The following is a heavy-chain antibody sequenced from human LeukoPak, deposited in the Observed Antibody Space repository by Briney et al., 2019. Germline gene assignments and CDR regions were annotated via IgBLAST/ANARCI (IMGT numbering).Heavy chain of an antibody. CDR1: GFTFSSHW. CDR3: AKDGNSGSYYGDYYYMDV. CDR2: IKEDGSET. V-gene: IGHV3-7*03. J-gene: IGHJ6*03. Sequence: SGGSLRLSCTGSGFTFSSHWMSWVRQAPGRGLEWVANIKEDGSETYYLDSVKGRFTISRDNAKNSLYLQMNSLRAEDTAVYYCAKDGNSGSYYGDYYYMDVWGKGTTVTVSS. D-gene: IGHD1-26*01.